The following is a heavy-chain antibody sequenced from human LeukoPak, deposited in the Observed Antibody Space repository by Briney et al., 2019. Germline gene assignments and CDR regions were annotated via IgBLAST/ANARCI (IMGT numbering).Heavy chain of an antibody. CDR1: GFTFSSYS. CDR2: ISTSSSYI. Sequence: PGGSLRLSCAAYGFTFSSYSMNWVRQAPGKGLEWVSFISTSSSYIYYADSVKGRFTISRDNAKNSLYLEMNSLRAEDTAVYYCARRAPSHDFDDWGQGTLVTVSS. CDR3: ARRAPSHDFDD. V-gene: IGHV3-21*01. J-gene: IGHJ4*02.